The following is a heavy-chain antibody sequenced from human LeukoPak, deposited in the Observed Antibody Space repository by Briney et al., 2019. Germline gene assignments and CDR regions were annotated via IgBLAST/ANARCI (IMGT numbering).Heavy chain of an antibody. Sequence: SETLSLTCTVSGVSTTIGIYYWAWISQPPGKGLEWIGSVHNVGSTYYNLSLRSRVTMSIDTSKNQFSLRLNSVTAADTAVYYCARHAEYNSGWHFYLDHWGQGILVTVSS. V-gene: IGHV4-39*01. CDR3: ARHAEYNSGWHFYLDH. D-gene: IGHD6-19*01. CDR2: VHNVGST. J-gene: IGHJ4*02. CDR1: GVSTTIGIYY.